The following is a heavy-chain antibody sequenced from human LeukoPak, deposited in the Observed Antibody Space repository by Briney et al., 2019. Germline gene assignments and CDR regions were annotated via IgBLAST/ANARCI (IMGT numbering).Heavy chain of an antibody. CDR3: ATLGLLRGAGFNLATHFDF. CDR1: GVSISNNYYY. J-gene: IGHJ4*02. V-gene: IGHV4-39*01. Sequence: PSETLSLTCTVSGVSISNNYYYWAWIRQPPGKGLEMIGYVHYTGSTFYNSSLKSRVTKSAHTSQNQFSLSLTSVTAADTAVYYCATLGLLRGAGFNLATHFDFWGQGTLVTVSS. CDR2: VHYTGST. D-gene: IGHD1-26*01.